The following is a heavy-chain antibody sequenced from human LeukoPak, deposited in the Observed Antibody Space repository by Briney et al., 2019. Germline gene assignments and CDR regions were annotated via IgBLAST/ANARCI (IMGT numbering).Heavy chain of an antibody. Sequence: PSETLSLTCTVSGGSISSYYWSWIRQPPGKGLEWIGYIYYGGSTNYNPSLKSRVTISVDTSKNQFSLKLSSVTAADTAVYYCARGRVADGYNFDYWGQGTLVTVSS. CDR1: GGSISSYY. V-gene: IGHV4-59*01. J-gene: IGHJ4*02. CDR3: ARGRVADGYNFDY. D-gene: IGHD5-24*01. CDR2: IYYGGST.